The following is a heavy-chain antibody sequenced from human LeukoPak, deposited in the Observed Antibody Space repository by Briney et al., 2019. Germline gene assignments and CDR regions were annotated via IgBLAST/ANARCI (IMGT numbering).Heavy chain of an antibody. V-gene: IGHV4-59*01. CDR2: IYNSGST. CDR3: ARKDGDY. J-gene: IGHJ4*02. D-gene: IGHD2-15*01. CDR1: GVSISSYH. Sequence: SETLSLTCAVSGVSISSYHWSWIRRPPVKGLEWIGYIYNSGSTNYNPSLKSRVTISVDTSKNQVSLKLSSVTAADTAVYYCARKDGDYWGQGILVNVSS.